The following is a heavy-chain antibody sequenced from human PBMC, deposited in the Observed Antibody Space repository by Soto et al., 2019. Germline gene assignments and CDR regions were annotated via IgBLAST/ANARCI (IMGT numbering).Heavy chain of an antibody. CDR1: GYTFTSYD. Sequence: ASVKVSCKASGYTFTSYDINWVRQATGQGLEWMGWMNPNSGNTDYAQKFQGRVTMTRDTSISTAYMELSSLRSEDTAVYYCASHSPLARPYYYYGMDLWGQGTAVTVCS. D-gene: IGHD1-1*01. CDR2: MNPNSGNT. CDR3: ASHSPLARPYYYYGMDL. V-gene: IGHV1-8*01. J-gene: IGHJ6*02.